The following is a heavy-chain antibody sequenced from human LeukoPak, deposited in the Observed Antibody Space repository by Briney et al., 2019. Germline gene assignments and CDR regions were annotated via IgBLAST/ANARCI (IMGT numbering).Heavy chain of an antibody. V-gene: IGHV5-51*01. Sequence: GASLKISCQSSGNSFTSYRIGWVRQMPGKGLEWMGIIYPGDSDTRYSPSFQGQVTISADKSISTAYLQWSSLKASDTAMYYCARLRSHYFDYWGQGTLVTVSS. J-gene: IGHJ4*02. CDR3: ARLRSHYFDY. CDR1: GNSFTSYR. CDR2: IYPGDSDT.